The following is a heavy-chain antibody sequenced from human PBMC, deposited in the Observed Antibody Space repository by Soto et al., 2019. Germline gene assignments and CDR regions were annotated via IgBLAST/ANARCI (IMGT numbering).Heavy chain of an antibody. J-gene: IGHJ6*02. V-gene: IGHV3-21*01. D-gene: IGHD5-18*01. Sequence: ESGGGLVKPGRSLRLSCAASGFTFSSYSMNWVRQAPGKGLEWVSSISSSSSYIYYADSVKGRFTISRDNAKNSLYLQMNSLRAEDTAVYYCARVVSGYSYGYGDYYGMDVWGQGTTVTVSS. CDR1: GFTFSSYS. CDR3: ARVVSGYSYGYGDYYGMDV. CDR2: ISSSSSYI.